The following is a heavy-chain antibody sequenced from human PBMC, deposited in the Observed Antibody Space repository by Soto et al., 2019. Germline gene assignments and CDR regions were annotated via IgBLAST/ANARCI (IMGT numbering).Heavy chain of an antibody. Sequence: PSETLSLTCAVYGGSFSGYYWSWIRQPPGKGLEWIGEINHSGSTNYNPSLKSRVTISVDTSKNQFSLKLSSVTAADTAVYYCASLSVVPAAIDFDYWGQGTPVTVSS. CDR3: ASLSVVPAAIDFDY. D-gene: IGHD2-2*01. V-gene: IGHV4-34*01. CDR2: INHSGST. CDR1: GGSFSGYY. J-gene: IGHJ4*02.